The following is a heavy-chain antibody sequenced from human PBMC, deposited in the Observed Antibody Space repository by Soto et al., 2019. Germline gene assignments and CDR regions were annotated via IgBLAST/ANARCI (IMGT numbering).Heavy chain of an antibody. D-gene: IGHD2-8*01. Sequence: QVPLVQSGGEVKKPGASVKVSCKASGYTFSNFGLTWVRQAPGQGLELRGWISPYNGNTNYAQKLQGRLTMTTDTSTSTAYMELRSLRSDDTAVYYCARDRLGVSVTGGGFDSWGQGTLVTVSS. CDR2: ISPYNGNT. V-gene: IGHV1-18*01. CDR1: GYTFSNFG. J-gene: IGHJ4*02. CDR3: ARDRLGVSVTGGGFDS.